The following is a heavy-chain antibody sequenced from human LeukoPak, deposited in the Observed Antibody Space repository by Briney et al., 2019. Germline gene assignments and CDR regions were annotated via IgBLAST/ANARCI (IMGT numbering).Heavy chain of an antibody. D-gene: IGHD3-22*01. CDR2: IYYSGST. CDR1: GGSISSYY. J-gene: IGHJ4*02. Sequence: SETLSLTCTVSGGSISSYYWSWIRQPPGKGLEWIGYIYYSGSTNYNPSLKSRVTISVDTSKNQFSLKLSSVTAADTAVYYCAGNYYDSSGKGYWGQGTLVTVSS. CDR3: AGNYYDSSGKGY. V-gene: IGHV4-59*01.